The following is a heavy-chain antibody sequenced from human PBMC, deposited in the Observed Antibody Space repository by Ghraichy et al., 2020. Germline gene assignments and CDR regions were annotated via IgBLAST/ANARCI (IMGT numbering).Heavy chain of an antibody. CDR1: GGSISSYY. D-gene: IGHD2-15*01. CDR3: ARDPGRRYNWFDP. CDR2: IYYSGST. J-gene: IGHJ5*02. V-gene: IGHV4-59*01. Sequence: SQTLSLTCTVSGGSISSYYWSWIRQPPGKGLEWIGYIYYSGSTNYNPSLKSRVTISVDTSKNQFSLKLSSVTAADTAVYYCARDPGRRYNWFDPWGQGTLVTVSS.